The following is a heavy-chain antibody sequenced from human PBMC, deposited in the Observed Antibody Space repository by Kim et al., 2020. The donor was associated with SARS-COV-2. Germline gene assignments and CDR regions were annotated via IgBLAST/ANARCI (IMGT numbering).Heavy chain of an antibody. J-gene: IGHJ6*02. CDR3: ARSYSGYGVYYYSGMDV. V-gene: IGHV4-34*01. CDR1: GGSFSGYY. D-gene: IGHD5-12*01. Sequence: SETLSLTCAVYGGSFSGYYWSWIRQPPGKGLEWIGEINHSGSTNYNASLNSRVTVTVETSKNQFSLNLSSVTAADTAVYYCARSYSGYGVYYYSGMDVWGQGTTLSVSS. CDR2: INHSGST.